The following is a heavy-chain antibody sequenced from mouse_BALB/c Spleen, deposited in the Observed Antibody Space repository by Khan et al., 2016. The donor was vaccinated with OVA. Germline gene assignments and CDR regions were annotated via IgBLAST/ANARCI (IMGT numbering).Heavy chain of an antibody. CDR3: ARTARIKY. V-gene: IGHV3-2*02. J-gene: IGHJ2*01. Sequence: EVQLQESGPGLVKPSQSLSLTCTVTGYSITSGYGWNWIRQFPGNKLEWMGYISYSGSTNYNPSLKSRISITRDTSKNQFFLHLNSVTTEDTATCYCARTARIKYWGQGTTLTVSS. D-gene: IGHD1-2*01. CDR1: GYSITSGYG. CDR2: ISYSGST.